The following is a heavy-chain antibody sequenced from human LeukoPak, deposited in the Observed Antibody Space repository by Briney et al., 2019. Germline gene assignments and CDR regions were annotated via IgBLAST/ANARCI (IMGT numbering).Heavy chain of an antibody. CDR3: ARTALGCSGGSCYPNGFDP. CDR2: IYYSGST. CDR1: GGSISSYY. Sequence: PSETLSLTCTVSGGSISSYYWSWIRQPPGKGLEWIGYIYYSGSTNYNPSLKSRVTISVDTSKNQFSLKLSSVTAADTAVYYCARTALGCSGGSCYPNGFDPWGQGTLVTVSS. V-gene: IGHV4-59*01. D-gene: IGHD2-15*01. J-gene: IGHJ5*02.